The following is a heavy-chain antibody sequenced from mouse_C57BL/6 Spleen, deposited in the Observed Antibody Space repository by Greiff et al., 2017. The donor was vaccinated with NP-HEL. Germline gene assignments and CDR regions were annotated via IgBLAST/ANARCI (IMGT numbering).Heavy chain of an antibody. Sequence: QVQLQQPGAELVKPGASVKMSCKASGYTFTSYWITWVKQRPGQGLEWIGEIYPGSGSTNYNEKFKSKATLTVDTSSRTAYMQLSSLTSEDSACYYCAIKGYGSSPPAYWGQGTLVTVSA. CDR2: IYPGSGST. CDR1: GYTFTSYW. D-gene: IGHD1-1*01. CDR3: AIKGYGSSPPAY. J-gene: IGHJ3*01. V-gene: IGHV1-55*01.